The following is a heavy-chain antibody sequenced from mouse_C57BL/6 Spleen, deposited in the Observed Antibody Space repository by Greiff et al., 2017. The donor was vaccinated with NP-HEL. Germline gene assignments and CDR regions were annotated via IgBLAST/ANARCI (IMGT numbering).Heavy chain of an antibody. J-gene: IGHJ2*01. CDR2: IYPSDSET. CDR1: GYTFTSYW. V-gene: IGHV1-61*01. CDR3: ARNYGSSYPFDY. D-gene: IGHD1-1*01. Sequence: VQLQQPGAELVRPGSSVKLSCKASGYTFTSYWMDWVKQRPGQGLEWIGNIYPSDSETHYNQKFKDKATLTVDKSSSTAYMQLSSLTSEDSAVYYCARNYGSSYPFDYWGQGTTLTVSS.